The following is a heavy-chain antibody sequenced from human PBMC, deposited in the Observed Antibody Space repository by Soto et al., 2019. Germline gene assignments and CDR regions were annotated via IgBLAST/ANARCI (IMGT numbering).Heavy chain of an antibody. CDR1: GYTFTGYY. Sequence: ASVKVSCKASGYTFTGYYMPWVRPAPLQGLEWLVRLNPKSGGTSTAQKFQGWVTMTTDTSISTASMELTRLTSDDTAIYYCARGDSTDCSKGVCSFFYNHDMDVWGQGTTVTVSS. V-gene: IGHV1-2*04. CDR3: ARGDSTDCSKGVCSFFYNHDMDV. D-gene: IGHD2-8*01. CDR2: LNPKSGGT. J-gene: IGHJ6*02.